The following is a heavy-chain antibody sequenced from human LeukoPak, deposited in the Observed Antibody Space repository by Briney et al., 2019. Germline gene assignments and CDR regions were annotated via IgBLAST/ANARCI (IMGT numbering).Heavy chain of an antibody. D-gene: IGHD5-24*01. CDR1: GGTFSSYA. J-gene: IGHJ4*02. CDR3: ARRARDGYNWYYFDY. Sequence: SVKVSCKASGGTFSSYAISWARQAPGQGLEWMGGIIPIFGTANYAQKFQGRVTITADESTSTAYMELSSLRSEDTAVYYCARRARDGYNWYYFDYWGQGTLVTVSS. V-gene: IGHV1-69*13. CDR2: IIPIFGTA.